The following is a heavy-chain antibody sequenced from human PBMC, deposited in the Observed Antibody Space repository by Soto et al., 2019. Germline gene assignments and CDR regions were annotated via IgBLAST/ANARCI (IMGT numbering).Heavy chain of an antibody. D-gene: IGHD3-10*01. J-gene: IGHJ5*02. V-gene: IGHV4-34*01. CDR3: ARGRGIPPYYYGSGSYYRDSNWFDP. CDR2: INHSGST. CDR1: GGSFSGYY. Sequence: SETLSLTCAVYGGSFSGYYWSWIRQPPGKGLEWIGEINHSGSTNYNPSLKSRVTISVDTSKNQFSLKLSSVTAADTAVYYCARGRGIPPYYYGSGSYYRDSNWFDPWGQGTLVTVSS.